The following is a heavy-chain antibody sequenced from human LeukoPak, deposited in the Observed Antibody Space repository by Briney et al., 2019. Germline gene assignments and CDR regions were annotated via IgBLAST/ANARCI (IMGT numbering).Heavy chain of an antibody. V-gene: IGHV4-4*07. CDR2: IYTSGST. D-gene: IGHD6-19*01. CDR3: VRVDQIAVAGYNWFDP. Sequence: SETLSLTCTVSGGSISSYYWSWIRQPAGKGLEWIGRIYTSGSTNYNPSLKSRVTMSVDTSKNQFSLKLSSVTAADTAVYYCVRVDQIAVAGYNWFDPWGQGTLVTVSS. CDR1: GGSISSYY. J-gene: IGHJ5*02.